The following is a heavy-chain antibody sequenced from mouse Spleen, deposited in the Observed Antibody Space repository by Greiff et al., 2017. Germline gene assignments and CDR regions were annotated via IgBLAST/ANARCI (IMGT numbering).Heavy chain of an antibody. Sequence: QVQLQQSGAELVRPGTSVKVSCKASGYAFTNYLIEWVKQRPGQGLEWIGVINPGSGGTNYNEKFKGKATLTADKSSSTAYMQLSSLTSDDSAVYFCARGNWDGYAYYFDYWGQGTTLTVSS. V-gene: IGHV1-54*01. CDR1: GYAFTNYL. CDR2: INPGSGGT. D-gene: IGHD4-1*01. J-gene: IGHJ2*01. CDR3: ARGNWDGYAYYFDY.